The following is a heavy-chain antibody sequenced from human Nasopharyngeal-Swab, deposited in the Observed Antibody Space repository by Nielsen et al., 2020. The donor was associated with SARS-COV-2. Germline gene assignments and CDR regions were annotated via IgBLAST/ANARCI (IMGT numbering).Heavy chain of an antibody. J-gene: IGHJ4*02. CDR3: ARDVEEWLVVPSLSFDH. V-gene: IGHV1-18*01. Sequence: ASVNVSCKASGYSFRSYGINWVRQAPGQGLEWMGWISVYNADRNYAEKFQGRVSMTTDTPTTTAYMELRSLRSDDTAMYYCARDVEEWLVVPSLSFDHWGQGTLVTVSS. D-gene: IGHD5-18*01. CDR1: GYSFRSYG. CDR2: ISVYNADR.